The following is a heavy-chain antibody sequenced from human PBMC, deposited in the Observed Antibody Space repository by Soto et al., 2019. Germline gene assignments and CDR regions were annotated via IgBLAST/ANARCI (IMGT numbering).Heavy chain of an antibody. Sequence: SETLSLTCTVSGDSIRSSSHYWAWNRQPPGKGLEWIGSIYYSGSTYYNPSLKSRVTISVDTSKNQFSLKLSSVTAADTAVYYCARLGAYYQSLDPWGPGTLVTVSS. J-gene: IGHJ5*02. CDR3: ARLGAYYQSLDP. V-gene: IGHV4-39*01. CDR1: GDSIRSSSHY. CDR2: IYYSGST. D-gene: IGHD2-21*01.